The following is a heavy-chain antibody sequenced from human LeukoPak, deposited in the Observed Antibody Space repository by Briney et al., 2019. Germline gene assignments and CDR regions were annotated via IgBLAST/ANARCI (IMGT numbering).Heavy chain of an antibody. J-gene: IGHJ6*02. CDR2: ISSSSTYI. V-gene: IGHV3-21*01. D-gene: IGHD3-10*01. CDR1: GFTFSPYS. CDR3: ARRKSDYYYGSGSYYSSTNGMDV. Sequence: GGSLRLSCAASGFTFSPYSMNGARQPPGKGLEGVSSISSSSTYIYYADSVKGRFTISRDNAKNSLYLQMNSLRAEDTAVYYCARRKSDYYYGSGSYYSSTNGMDVWGQGTTVTVSS.